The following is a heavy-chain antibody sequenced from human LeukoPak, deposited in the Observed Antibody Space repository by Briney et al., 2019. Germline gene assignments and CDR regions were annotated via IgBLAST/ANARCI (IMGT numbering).Heavy chain of an antibody. CDR2: ISPGDPDT. D-gene: IGHD2/OR15-2a*01. Sequence: GASLKISSKGSGYSFTCSLIGWVRPMPGKGLEWVGIISPGDPDTRYSPSVQRQDTISADEASSSAYPQWSSLKASDTAMYYCCLGNHGSWGQGTLVTVSS. CDR3: CLGNHGS. J-gene: IGHJ5*02. CDR1: GYSFTCSL. V-gene: IGHV5-51*01.